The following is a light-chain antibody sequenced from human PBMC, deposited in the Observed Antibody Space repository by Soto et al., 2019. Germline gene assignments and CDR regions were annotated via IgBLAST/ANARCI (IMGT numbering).Light chain of an antibody. Sequence: EIVLTQSPGTLSLSPGERATLSCRASQSVSSNNLAWYQQRPGQAPRVVIYAASTRATGIPERFSGSGSGTDFTLAISSLEPEDFAEYYCQQYGRSPFTFGPGTKVDIK. J-gene: IGKJ3*01. CDR3: QQYGRSPFT. V-gene: IGKV3-20*01. CDR2: AAS. CDR1: QSVSSNN.